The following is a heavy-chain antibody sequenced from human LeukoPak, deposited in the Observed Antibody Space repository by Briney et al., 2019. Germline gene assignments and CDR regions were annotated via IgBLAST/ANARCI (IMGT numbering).Heavy chain of an antibody. CDR3: ASIRYHYYGMDV. J-gene: IGHJ6*02. Sequence: GGSLRLSCAASGFTVSSNYMSWVRQAPGKGLEWVSVIYSGGSTYYADSVKGRFTISRDNSKNTLYLQMNSLRAEDTAVYYCASIRYHYYGMDVWGQGTTVTVSS. V-gene: IGHV3-53*01. CDR2: IYSGGST. D-gene: IGHD2-2*02. CDR1: GFTVSSNY.